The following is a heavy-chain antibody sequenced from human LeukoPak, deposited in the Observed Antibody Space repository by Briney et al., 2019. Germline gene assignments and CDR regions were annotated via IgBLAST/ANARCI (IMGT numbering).Heavy chain of an antibody. V-gene: IGHV3-53*01. CDR3: VRAGHHSGSTDQLFLPFDY. CDR2: IYSGGDT. Sequence: GGSLRLSCATTGFTIRRSYMSWVRQAAGKGLEWVSVIYSGGDTIHADSVKGRFSISRDSSNVYLQMNSLRPEDTAVYYCVRAGHHSGSTDQLFLPFDYWGQGTRVTVSA. CDR1: GFTIRRSY. J-gene: IGHJ4*02. D-gene: IGHD3-10*01.